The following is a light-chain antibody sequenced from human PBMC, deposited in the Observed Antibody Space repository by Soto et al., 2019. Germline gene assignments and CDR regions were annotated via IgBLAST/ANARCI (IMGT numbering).Light chain of an antibody. CDR3: QQSDSIPIT. Sequence: DIQMTQSPSSLSASVGDRVTISCRASQTISRNFNWYQQKPGKAPKLLIYAASNLQSGVPSRFSGSGSGTDFTLAISSLQPEDFATYYCQQSDSIPITFGQGTRLEIK. V-gene: IGKV1-39*01. CDR1: QTISRN. CDR2: AAS. J-gene: IGKJ5*01.